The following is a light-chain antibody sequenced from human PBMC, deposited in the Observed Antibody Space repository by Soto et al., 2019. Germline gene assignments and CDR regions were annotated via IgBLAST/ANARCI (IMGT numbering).Light chain of an antibody. CDR2: EVV. J-gene: IGLJ1*01. V-gene: IGLV2-8*01. Sequence: QSALTQPPSASGSPGQSVTISCTGTKNDIGVYDFVSWYQHHPGKAPRLIIYEVVQRPSGVPDRFSGSKSGNTASLAISGLRSEDEADYYCAAWDDSLSGFYVFGTGTKVTVL. CDR3: AAWDDSLSGFYV. CDR1: KNDIGVYDF.